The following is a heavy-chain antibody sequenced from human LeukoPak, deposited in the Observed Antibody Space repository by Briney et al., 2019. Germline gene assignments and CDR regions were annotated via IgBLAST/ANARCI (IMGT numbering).Heavy chain of an antibody. CDR2: ISAYNGNT. D-gene: IGHD3-9*01. CDR3: ARVGSNYDILTGYEY. Sequence: ASVKVSCKASGYTFTSYGISWVRQGPGQGLEWMGWISAYNGNTNYAQKLQGRVTMTTDTSTSTAYLELRSLRSDDTAVYYCARVGSNYDILTGYEYWGQGTLVTVSS. J-gene: IGHJ4*02. CDR1: GYTFTSYG. V-gene: IGHV1-18*01.